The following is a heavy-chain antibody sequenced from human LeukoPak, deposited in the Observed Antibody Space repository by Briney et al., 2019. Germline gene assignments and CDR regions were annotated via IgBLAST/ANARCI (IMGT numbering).Heavy chain of an antibody. J-gene: IGHJ6*02. Sequence: PGRSLRLSCAASGFTFTSYGTHWVRQAPGKGLEWLALILHDGSYKYYADSVKGRFTISRDNSKNTLYLEMNSLRAEDTAVYYCAKGIAVAGTTGYYYGLDVWGQGTTVTVSS. CDR3: AKGIAVAGTTGYYYGLDV. V-gene: IGHV3-30*18. CDR1: GFTFTSYG. CDR2: ILHDGSYK. D-gene: IGHD6-19*01.